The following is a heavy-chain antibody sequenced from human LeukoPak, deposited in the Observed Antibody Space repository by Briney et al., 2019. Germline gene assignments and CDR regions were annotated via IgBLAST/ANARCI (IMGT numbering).Heavy chain of an antibody. V-gene: IGHV1-8*03. CDR1: GYTFTSYD. J-gene: IGHJ4*02. CDR3: ARDGKVVPAAPGNY. Sequence: ASVKVSCKASGYTFTSYDINWVRQATGQGLEWMGWMNPNSGDTGYAQKFQGRVTITRNTSISTAYMELSSLRSEDTAVYYCARDGKVVPAAPGNYWGQGTLVTVSS. CDR2: MNPNSGDT. D-gene: IGHD2-2*01.